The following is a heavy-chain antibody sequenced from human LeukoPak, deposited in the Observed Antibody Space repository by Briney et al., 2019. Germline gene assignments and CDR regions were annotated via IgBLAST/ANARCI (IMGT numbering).Heavy chain of an antibody. CDR2: ISGSGGGT. V-gene: IGHV3-23*01. Sequence: GGSLRLSCAVSGITLSNYGMSWLRQAPGKGLEWVAGISGSGGGTFYADSVKGRFTVSRDNPKNTLYLQMNSLRAEDTAVYFCEKRGVVIRVILVGFHKEAYYFDSWGQGALVTVSS. J-gene: IGHJ4*02. D-gene: IGHD3-22*01. CDR1: GITLSNYG. CDR3: EKRGVVIRVILVGFHKEAYYFDS.